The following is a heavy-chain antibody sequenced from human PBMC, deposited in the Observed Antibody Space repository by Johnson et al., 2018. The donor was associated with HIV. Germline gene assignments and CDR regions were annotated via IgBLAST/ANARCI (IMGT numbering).Heavy chain of an antibody. Sequence: QVQLVESGGGVVQPGRSLRLSCAASGFTFSSYAMHWVRQAPGKGLEWVAVISYDGSYKYYADSVKGRFTIPRDNSKNTLYLQMNSLRAEDTAVYYCTKSGLFVLVVYAPDVFDVWGQGTMVTVSS. J-gene: IGHJ3*01. CDR1: GFTFSSYA. D-gene: IGHD2-8*02. V-gene: IGHV3-30-3*02. CDR2: ISYDGSYK. CDR3: TKSGLFVLVVYAPDVFDV.